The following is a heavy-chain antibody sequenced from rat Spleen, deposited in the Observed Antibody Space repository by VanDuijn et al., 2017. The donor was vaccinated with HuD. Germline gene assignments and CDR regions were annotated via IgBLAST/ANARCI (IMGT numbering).Heavy chain of an antibody. V-gene: IGHV5-19*01. CDR2: ISPSGGGI. CDR1: GFTFSNYG. J-gene: IGHJ2*01. D-gene: IGHD1-9*01. CDR3: VRHGYTRYYFDY. Sequence: EVQLVESGGGLVQPGRSLKLSCAASGFTFSNYGIHWIRQAPTKGLEWVAYISPSGGGIYYPDSVQGRFTISRHNAKSTLYLQMDSLRSEDTATYYCVRHGYTRYYFDYWGQGVMVTVSS.